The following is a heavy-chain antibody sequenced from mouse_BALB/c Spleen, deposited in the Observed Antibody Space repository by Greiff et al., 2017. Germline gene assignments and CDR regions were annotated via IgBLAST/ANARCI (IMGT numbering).Heavy chain of an antibody. Sequence: EVMLVESGGGLVQPGGSRKLSCAASGFTFSSFGMHWVRQAPEKGLEWVAYISSGSSTIYYADTVKGRFTISRDNPKNTLFLQMTSLRSEDTAMYYCARDYYGSRGYFDVWGAGTTVTVSS. CDR3: ARDYYGSRGYFDV. J-gene: IGHJ1*01. D-gene: IGHD1-1*01. CDR1: GFTFSSFG. CDR2: ISSGSSTI. V-gene: IGHV5-17*02.